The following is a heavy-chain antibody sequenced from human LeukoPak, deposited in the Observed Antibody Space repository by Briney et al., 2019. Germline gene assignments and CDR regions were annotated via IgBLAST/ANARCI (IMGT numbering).Heavy chain of an antibody. J-gene: IGHJ3*02. D-gene: IGHD3-10*01. CDR3: ARGLWFEELTCFDI. Sequence: GGSLRLSCAASGFTFSSYSMNWVRQAPGEGLEWVSSISSSSSYIYYADSVKGRFTISRDNAKNSLYLQMNSLRAEDTAVYYCARGLWFEELTCFDIWGQGTMVTVSS. V-gene: IGHV3-21*01. CDR1: GFTFSSYS. CDR2: ISSSSSYI.